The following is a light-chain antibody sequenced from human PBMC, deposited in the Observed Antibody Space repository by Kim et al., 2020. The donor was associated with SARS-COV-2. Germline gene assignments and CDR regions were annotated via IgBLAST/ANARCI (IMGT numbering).Light chain of an antibody. V-gene: IGKV3-20*01. J-gene: IGKJ2*01. CDR2: GTS. Sequence: EIVLTQSPGTLSLSLGERATLSCRASQSVTSNNLAWFQQKPGQAPGLLIYGTSSRATGIPDRFSCSGSGTDFTLTISRLEPEDFAVYYCQQYDNSPYTFGQGTKLEI. CDR1: QSVTSNN. CDR3: QQYDNSPYT.